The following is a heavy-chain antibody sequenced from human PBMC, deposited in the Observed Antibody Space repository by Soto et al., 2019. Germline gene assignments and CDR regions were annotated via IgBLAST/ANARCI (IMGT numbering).Heavy chain of an antibody. CDR1: GFTFSNYG. CDR3: ARDDEYSGNGMDV. CDR2: ILNDGSNR. D-gene: IGHD3-10*01. V-gene: IGHV3-33*01. Sequence: QVQLVESGGGVVQPGRSLRLSCAASGFTFSNYGMHWVRQAPGKGLEWVAVILNDGSNRYHADSVKDRFTISRDNSKNMLYLQINSLRAEDMAVYYCARDDEYSGNGMDVWGQGTTVTVS. J-gene: IGHJ6*02.